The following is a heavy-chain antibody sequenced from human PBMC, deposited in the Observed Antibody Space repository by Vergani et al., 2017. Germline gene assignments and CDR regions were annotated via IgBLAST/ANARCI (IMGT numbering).Heavy chain of an antibody. Sequence: QVQLVESGGGVVQPGKSLRLSCAASGFSFSSYGMHWVRQAPGKGLEWVAVISYDGSNKYYADSVKGRFTISRDTSKNTLYLQMNSLRAEDTAVYYCAKEHPSGTYGGDRLAPWGQGTLVAVSS. CDR2: ISYDGSNK. CDR3: AKEHPSGTYGGDRLAP. J-gene: IGHJ5*02. D-gene: IGHD4-23*01. V-gene: IGHV3-30*18. CDR1: GFSFSSYG.